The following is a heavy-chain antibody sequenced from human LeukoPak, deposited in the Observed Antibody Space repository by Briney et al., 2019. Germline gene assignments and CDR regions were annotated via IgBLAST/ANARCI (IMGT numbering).Heavy chain of an antibody. J-gene: IGHJ3*02. V-gene: IGHV1-18*01. CDR3: ARGHRIQLWGIVAEYDAFDI. CDR2: ISAYNGNT. CDR1: GYTFTSHG. D-gene: IGHD5-18*01. Sequence: GASVKVPCKASGYTFTSHGISWVRQAPGQGLEWMGWISAYNGNTNYAQKLQGRVTMTTDTSTSTAYMELRSLRSDDTAVYYCARGHRIQLWGIVAEYDAFDIWGQGTMVTVSS.